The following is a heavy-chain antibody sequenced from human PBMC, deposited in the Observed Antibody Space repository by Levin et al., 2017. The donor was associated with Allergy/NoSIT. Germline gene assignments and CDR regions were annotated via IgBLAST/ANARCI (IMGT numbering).Heavy chain of an antibody. CDR1: GFTFSTYA. D-gene: IGHD6-19*01. J-gene: IGHJ4*02. Sequence: GESLKISCAASGFTFSTYAMIWVRQAPGKGLEWVSSVSGSDGSTYYADSVKGRFTISRDNSKNTLYLQMNSLRAVDTAVYYCAKDGVGHGWWALDYWGQGTLVTVSS. CDR2: VSGSDGST. CDR3: AKDGVGHGWWALDY. V-gene: IGHV3-23*01.